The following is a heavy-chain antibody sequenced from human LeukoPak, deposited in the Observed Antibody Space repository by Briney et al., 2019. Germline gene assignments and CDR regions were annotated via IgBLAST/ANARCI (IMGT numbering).Heavy chain of an antibody. J-gene: IGHJ4*02. CDR3: ATDQRYAFDY. CDR1: GFTFSSYE. V-gene: IGHV3-48*03. CDR2: IRTTAEGAKYA. Sequence: GGSLRLSCAASGFTFSSYELNWVRQAPGKGLEWISNIRTTAEGAKYAYYADSVKGRVTISRDDGKNTLYLHMNSLRDDDTAVYYCATDQRYAFDYWGQGILVTVSS. D-gene: IGHD3-9*01.